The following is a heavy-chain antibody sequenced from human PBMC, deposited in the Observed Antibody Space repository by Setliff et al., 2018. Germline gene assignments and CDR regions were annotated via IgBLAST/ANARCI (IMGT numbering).Heavy chain of an antibody. CDR3: ARMSGFQYIDV. D-gene: IGHD3-3*01. V-gene: IGHV4-61*09. J-gene: IGHJ6*03. CDR1: GDSMNSGSYY. CDR2: IYTSWST. Sequence: SETLSLTCTVSGDSMNSGSYYWSWIRQPAGKEMEWIGQIYTSWSTIYNPSLKSRVTISIDTSKNQFSLELSSVTAADTAVYYCARMSGFQYIDVWGKGTTVTVS.